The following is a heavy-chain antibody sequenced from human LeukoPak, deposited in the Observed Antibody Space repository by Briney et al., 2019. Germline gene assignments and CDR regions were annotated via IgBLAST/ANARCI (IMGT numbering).Heavy chain of an antibody. J-gene: IGHJ5*02. V-gene: IGHV4-30-2*03. D-gene: IGHD4-17*01. CDR1: GVSISNGGYS. CDR3: ARHLDYGDINWFDP. Sequence: PSETLSLTCTVSGVSISNGGYSWSWIRQPPGKGLEWIGYIYQSGSTYYNPSLKSRVTISVDTSKNQFSLKLSSVTAADTAVYYCARHLDYGDINWFDPWGQGTLVTVSS. CDR2: IYQSGST.